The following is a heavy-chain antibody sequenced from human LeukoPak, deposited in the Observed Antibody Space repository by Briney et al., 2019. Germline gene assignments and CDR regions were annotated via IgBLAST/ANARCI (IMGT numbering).Heavy chain of an antibody. V-gene: IGHV4-34*01. CDR1: GGAFSSYY. J-gene: IGHJ3*01. CDR2: IDHSGST. D-gene: IGHD4-23*01. CDR3: ARVLLVTPVAAFDV. Sequence: PSETLSLTCAVYGGAFSSYYWSWIRQPPGKGLEWIGQIDHSGSTNFNPSLKSRVTMSVDTTKKRVSLNLNSVTAADTAVYYCARVLLVTPVAAFDVWGQGTMVAVSS.